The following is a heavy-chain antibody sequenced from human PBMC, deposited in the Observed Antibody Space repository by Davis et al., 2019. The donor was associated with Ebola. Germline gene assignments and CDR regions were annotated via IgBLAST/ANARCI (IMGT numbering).Heavy chain of an antibody. CDR1: GFTFSSYW. V-gene: IGHV3-7*03. CDR3: ARDRPVLWFDP. J-gene: IGHJ5*02. Sequence: PGGLLRPPCAALGFTFSSYWMSWVRQAPGKGLEWVANIKQDGSEKYYVDSVKGRFTISRDNAKNSLYLQMNSLRAEDTAVYYCARDRPVLWFDPWGQGTLVTVSS. CDR2: IKQDGSEK. D-gene: IGHD3-10*01.